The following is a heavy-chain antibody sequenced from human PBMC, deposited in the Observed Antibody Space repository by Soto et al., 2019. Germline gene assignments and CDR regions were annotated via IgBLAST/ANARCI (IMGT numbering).Heavy chain of an antibody. CDR2: ISGSGGST. V-gene: IGHV3-23*01. Sequence: GGSLRLSCAASGFTFSSYAMSWVRQAPGKGLEWVSAISGSGGSTYYADSVKGRFTMSRDNSKNTLYLQMNSLRAEDTAVYDCAKDIAARPDYDAFDIWGQGTMVTVSS. CDR1: GFTFSSYA. J-gene: IGHJ3*02. CDR3: AKDIAARPDYDAFDI. D-gene: IGHD6-6*01.